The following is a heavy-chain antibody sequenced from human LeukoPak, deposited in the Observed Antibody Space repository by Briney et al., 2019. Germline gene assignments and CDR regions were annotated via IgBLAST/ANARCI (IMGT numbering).Heavy chain of an antibody. D-gene: IGHD1-26*01. J-gene: IGHJ4*02. CDR3: AKSPDMYSGSYPSYFDY. CDR1: GFTFSSYA. Sequence: GGSLRLSCAASGFTFSSYAMSWVRQAPGKGLEWVSGISGSGGSTYYADSVKSRFTISRDNSKNTLYLQMNSLRAEDTAVYYCAKSPDMYSGSYPSYFDYWGQGTLVTVSS. CDR2: ISGSGGST. V-gene: IGHV3-23*01.